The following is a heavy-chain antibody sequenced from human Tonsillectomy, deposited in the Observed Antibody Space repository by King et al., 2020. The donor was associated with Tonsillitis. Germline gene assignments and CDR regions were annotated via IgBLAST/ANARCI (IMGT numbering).Heavy chain of an antibody. CDR1: GVTFRTFA. V-gene: IGHV3-23*04. CDR3: AKDLDTGYASGPFDC. Sequence: VQLVESGGGLVQPGGSLRVSCAASGVTFRTFAMSWVRQAPGKGLEWVSSISGSGGSTFYADSVKGRFTISRDNSKNTLYLQINSPRAEDTAIYYCAKDLDTGYASGPFDCWGQGTLVTVSS. D-gene: IGHD2-2*01. CDR2: ISGSGGST. J-gene: IGHJ4*02.